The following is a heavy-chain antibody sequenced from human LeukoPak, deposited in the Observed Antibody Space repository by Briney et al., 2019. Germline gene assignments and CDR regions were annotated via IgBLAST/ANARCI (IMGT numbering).Heavy chain of an antibody. D-gene: IGHD4-17*01. V-gene: IGHV3-11*01. Sequence: GGSLRLSCAASGFTFSDYYMSWIRQAPGKGLEWVSYISSSGSTIYCADSVKGRFTISRDNAKNSLYLQMNSLRAEDTAVYYCARDPLFATVTTRYGMDVWGQGTTVTVSS. J-gene: IGHJ6*02. CDR1: GFTFSDYY. CDR3: ARDPLFATVTTRYGMDV. CDR2: ISSSGSTI.